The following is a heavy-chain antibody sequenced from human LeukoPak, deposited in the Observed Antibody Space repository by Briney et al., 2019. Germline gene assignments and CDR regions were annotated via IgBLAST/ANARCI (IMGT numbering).Heavy chain of an antibody. Sequence: SETLSLTCTVSGGSISSYYWSWIRQPPGKGLEWIGYIYYSGSTNYNPSLKSRVTISVDTSKNQFSLKLSSVTAADTAVYYRARAKPEQWLVRRGAFDIGGQGTMVTVSS. CDR1: GGSISSYY. D-gene: IGHD6-19*01. CDR2: IYYSGST. J-gene: IGHJ3*02. V-gene: IGHV4-59*01. CDR3: ARAKPEQWLVRRGAFDI.